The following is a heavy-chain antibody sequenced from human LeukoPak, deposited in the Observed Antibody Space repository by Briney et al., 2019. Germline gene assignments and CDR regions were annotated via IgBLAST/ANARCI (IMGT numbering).Heavy chain of an antibody. D-gene: IGHD6-13*01. Sequence: PGGSLRLSCAASGFTFSSYAMTWARQAPGKGLEWVSTISVSGGNTYYADSVKGRFTISRDNSKNTLYLQMNSLRAEDTAVYYCARRHSSSWYYFDYWGQGTLVTVSS. CDR3: ARRHSSSWYYFDY. CDR2: ISVSGGNT. J-gene: IGHJ4*02. CDR1: GFTFSSYA. V-gene: IGHV3-23*01.